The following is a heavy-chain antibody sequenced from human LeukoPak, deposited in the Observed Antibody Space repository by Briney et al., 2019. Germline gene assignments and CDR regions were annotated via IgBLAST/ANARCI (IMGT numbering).Heavy chain of an antibody. Sequence: GGSLRLSCAASGFTFNTYAMSWVRQAPGKGLEWVSAISGSGGSTYYADSVKGRFTISRDNSKNTLYLQMNSLRAEDTAVYYCAKDGLVWFGELNWGQGTLDTVSS. CDR3: AKDGLVWFGELN. D-gene: IGHD3-10*01. V-gene: IGHV3-23*01. J-gene: IGHJ4*02. CDR1: GFTFNTYA. CDR2: ISGSGGST.